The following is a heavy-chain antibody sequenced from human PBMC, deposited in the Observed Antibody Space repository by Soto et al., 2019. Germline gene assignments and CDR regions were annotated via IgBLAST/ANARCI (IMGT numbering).Heavy chain of an antibody. V-gene: IGHV3-30-3*01. CDR2: ISYDGSNK. CDR3: AREIGRVVFWSGYYHPGNYFDY. CDR1: GFTFSSYA. J-gene: IGHJ4*02. D-gene: IGHD3-3*01. Sequence: GGSLRLSCAASGFTFSSYAMHWVRQAPGKGLEWVAVISYDGSNKYYADSVKGRFTISRDNSKNTLYLQMNSLRAEDTAVYYCAREIGRVVFWSGYYHPGNYFDYWGQGTLVTVSS.